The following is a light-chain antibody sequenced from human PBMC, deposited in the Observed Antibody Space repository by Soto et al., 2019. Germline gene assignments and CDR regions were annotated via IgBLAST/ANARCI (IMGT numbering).Light chain of an antibody. CDR2: GAS. Sequence: EIVLTQSPGTLSLSPGERATLSCRASQSVSSSYLAWYQQKPGQAPRLLIYGASSRATRIPDRISGSGSGTDFPLTISRLEPEDFGVYYCQHYGSSPPMYTFGQGTKLEIK. CDR3: QHYGSSPPMYT. CDR1: QSVSSSY. J-gene: IGKJ2*01. V-gene: IGKV3-20*01.